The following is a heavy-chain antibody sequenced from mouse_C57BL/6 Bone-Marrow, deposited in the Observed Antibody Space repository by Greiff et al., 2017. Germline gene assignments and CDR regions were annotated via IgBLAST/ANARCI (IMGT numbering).Heavy chain of an antibody. CDR3: AREEENYYGSSPLFAY. CDR1: GYAFTNYL. D-gene: IGHD1-1*01. J-gene: IGHJ3*01. Sequence: QVQLQQSGAELVRPGTSVKVSCKASGYAFTNYLIEWVKQRPGQGIEWIGVINPGSGGTNYNEKFKGKGTLTADKSSSTAYMQLSSLTSEDSAVYFCAREEENYYGSSPLFAYWGQGTLVTVSA. CDR2: INPGSGGT. V-gene: IGHV1-54*01.